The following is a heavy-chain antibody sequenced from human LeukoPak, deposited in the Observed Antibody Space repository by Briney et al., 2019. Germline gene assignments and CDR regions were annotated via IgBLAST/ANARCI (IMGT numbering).Heavy chain of an antibody. CDR2: IYHSGST. CDR3: ARGYCSGGSCYSYYYYNYMDV. Sequence: PSGTLSLTCAVSGGSISSSNWWSWVRQPPGKGLEWIGEIYHSGSTNYNPSLKSRVTISVDTSKNQFSLKLSSVTAADTAAYYCARGYCSGGSCYSYYYYNYMDVWGKGTTVTVSS. J-gene: IGHJ6*03. CDR1: GGSISSSNW. V-gene: IGHV4-4*02. D-gene: IGHD2-15*01.